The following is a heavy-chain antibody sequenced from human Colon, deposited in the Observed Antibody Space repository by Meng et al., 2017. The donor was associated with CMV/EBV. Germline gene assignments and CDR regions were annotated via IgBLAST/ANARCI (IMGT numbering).Heavy chain of an antibody. D-gene: IGHD3-3*01. CDR2: INPKNGDT. CDR1: GDTFTGFY. CDR3: ARDLWSGSSDYFDY. J-gene: IGHJ4*02. Sequence: QVKLVESGAEVKKPGASVKVSCKVSGDTFTGFYIQWVRQAPGQGLEWMGWINPKNGDTIYEQKFQGRVTMTRDTSISTVYMDLNSLRSDDTAVYFCARDLWSGSSDYFDYWGQGTLVTVSS. V-gene: IGHV1-2*02.